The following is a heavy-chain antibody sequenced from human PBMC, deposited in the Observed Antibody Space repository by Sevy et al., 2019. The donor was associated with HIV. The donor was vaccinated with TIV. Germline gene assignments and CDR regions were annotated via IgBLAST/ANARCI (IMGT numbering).Heavy chain of an antibody. CDR1: GFSFSTYW. D-gene: IGHD6-19*01. CDR3: ARASVAGWRWGGWSDP. V-gene: IGHV3-7*01. CDR2: IKHDVTEK. J-gene: IGHJ5*02. Sequence: GGSLRLSCAASGFSFSTYWMNWVRQAPGKGLEWVAGIKHDVTEKYYGDSAKGRFTISRDNAKNSLYLQMNSLRDEDTAVYYCARASVAGWRWGGWSDPWGQGTLVTVSS.